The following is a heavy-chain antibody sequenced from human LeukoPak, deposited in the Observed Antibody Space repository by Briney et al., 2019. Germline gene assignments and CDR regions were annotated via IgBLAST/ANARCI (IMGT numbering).Heavy chain of an antibody. V-gene: IGHV4-4*07. D-gene: IGHD1-26*01. Sequence: NPSETLSLTCTVSGGSISSYYWSWIRQPAGKGLEWIGRIYTSGSTNYNPSLKSRVTISVDKSKNQFSLKLSSVTAADTAVYYCAREKVREKRGSSGAAPYYYYYTDVWGKGTTVTVSS. CDR1: GGSISSYY. CDR2: IYTSGST. J-gene: IGHJ6*03. CDR3: AREKVREKRGSSGAAPYYYYYTDV.